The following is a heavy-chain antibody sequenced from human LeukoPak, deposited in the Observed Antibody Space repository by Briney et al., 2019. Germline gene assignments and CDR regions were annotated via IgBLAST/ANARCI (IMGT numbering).Heavy chain of an antibody. CDR3: AKDAGTTSPFDY. J-gene: IGHJ4*02. CDR1: GFTFGRYW. D-gene: IGHD1-7*01. CDR2: VNSEGSST. V-gene: IGHV3-74*01. Sequence: GGSLRLSCAASGFTFGRYWMHWVRQAPGKGLVWVSRVNSEGSSTSYADSVKGRFTISRDNAKNTLYLQMNSLRAEDTAVYYCAKDAGTTSPFDYWGQGTLVTVSS.